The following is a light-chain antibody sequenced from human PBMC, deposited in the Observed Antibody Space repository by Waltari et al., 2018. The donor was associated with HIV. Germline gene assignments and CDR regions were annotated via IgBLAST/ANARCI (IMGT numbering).Light chain of an antibody. CDR3: AAWDESLNGPV. CDR1: RSHLGRQT. CDR2: SDN. V-gene: IGLV1-44*01. Sequence: QPVLIHPPSSSGTPGQRLTISCSACRSHLGRQTLNWYQQLPGTAPKLLIFSDNQRPSGVPERFSGSRSGTSGSLAISGLQSEDEADYYCAAWDESLNGPVFGGGTKLTVL. J-gene: IGLJ2*01.